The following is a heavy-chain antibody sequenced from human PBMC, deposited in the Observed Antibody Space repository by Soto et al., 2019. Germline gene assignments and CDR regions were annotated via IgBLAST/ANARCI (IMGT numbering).Heavy chain of an antibody. J-gene: IGHJ4*02. V-gene: IGHV1-2*02. CDR2: INPNSGGT. Sequence: ASVKVSCKASGYTFTGYYMHCVRQPPGQVLEWMGWINPNSGGTNYAQKFQGRVTMTRDTSISTAYMELSRLRSDDTAVYYCIMAGYCSGGSCPDLSWGQGTLVTVSS. CDR1: GYTFTGYY. D-gene: IGHD2-15*01. CDR3: IMAGYCSGGSCPDLS.